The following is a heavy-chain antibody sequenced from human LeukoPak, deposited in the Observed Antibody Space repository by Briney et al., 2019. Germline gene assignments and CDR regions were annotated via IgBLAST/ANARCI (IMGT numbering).Heavy chain of an antibody. Sequence: ASVKVSCKASGYTFTSYDINWVRQATGQGLEWMGWMNPNSGNTGYAQKCQGRVAITRNTSISTAYMELSSLRSEDTAVYYCARGRSGYEQSYYYYYMDVWGKGTTVTVSS. CDR3: ARGRSGYEQSYYYYYMDV. D-gene: IGHD5-12*01. J-gene: IGHJ6*03. CDR2: MNPNSGNT. V-gene: IGHV1-8*03. CDR1: GYTFTSYD.